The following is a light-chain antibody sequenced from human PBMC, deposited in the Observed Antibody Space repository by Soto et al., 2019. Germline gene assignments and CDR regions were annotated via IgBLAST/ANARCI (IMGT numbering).Light chain of an antibody. Sequence: QSVLTLPPSVSGAPGQRVTISCTGSTSNIGAGYDVHWYQQLPGTAPKLLIYGNINRPSGVPDRFSGSKSGTSASLAITGLQAEDEADYFCQSYDSSLSDSRVFGGGTKLTVL. CDR2: GNI. CDR1: TSNIGAGYD. J-gene: IGLJ2*01. CDR3: QSYDSSLSDSRV. V-gene: IGLV1-40*01.